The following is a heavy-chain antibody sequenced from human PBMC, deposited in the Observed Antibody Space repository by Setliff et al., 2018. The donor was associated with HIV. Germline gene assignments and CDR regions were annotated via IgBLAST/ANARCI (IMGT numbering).Heavy chain of an antibody. D-gene: IGHD1-1*01. V-gene: IGHV4-4*07. CDR2: IYGSGST. CDR3: ARTTILQESFDL. CDR1: GGSIRSYY. Sequence: SETLSLTCTVSGGSIRSYYWSWIRQPAGKGLEWIGRIYGSGSTNYSPSLKSRVSMSVDTSRNQLSLRLTSVTTADTAVYFCARTTILQESFDLWGQGTMVTVSS. J-gene: IGHJ3*01.